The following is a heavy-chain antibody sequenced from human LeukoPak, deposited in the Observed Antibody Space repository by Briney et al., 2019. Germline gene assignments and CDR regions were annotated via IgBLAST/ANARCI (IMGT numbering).Heavy chain of an antibody. CDR1: GGSISSSSYY. D-gene: IGHD2-15*01. Sequence: SETLSLTCTVSGGSISSSSYYWGWIRQPPGKGLEWIGSIYYSGSTYYNPSLKSRVTISVDTSKNQFSLKLSSVTAADTAVYYCARDRFVDGMDVWGQGTTVTVSS. CDR2: IYYSGST. CDR3: ARDRFVDGMDV. V-gene: IGHV4-39*07. J-gene: IGHJ6*02.